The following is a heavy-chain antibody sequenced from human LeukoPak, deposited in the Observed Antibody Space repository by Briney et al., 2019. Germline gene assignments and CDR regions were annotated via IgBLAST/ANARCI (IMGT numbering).Heavy chain of an antibody. Sequence: GGSLSLSCAASGFTVSSNYMTWVRQAPGKGLEWVSVIYSGGNTYYADSVKGRFTISRDNSKNTVYLQMNSLRAEDTAVYYCARGGDYFDYWGQGTLVTVSS. V-gene: IGHV3-66*02. CDR1: GFTVSSNY. J-gene: IGHJ4*02. D-gene: IGHD3-16*01. CDR2: IYSGGNT. CDR3: ARGGDYFDY.